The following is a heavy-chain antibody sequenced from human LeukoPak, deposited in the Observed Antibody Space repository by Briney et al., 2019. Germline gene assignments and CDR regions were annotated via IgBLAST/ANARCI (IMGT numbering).Heavy chain of an antibody. J-gene: IGHJ4*02. V-gene: IGHV4-39*07. Sequence: PSETLSLTCTVSGGSISSSSYYWGWIRQPPGKGLEWIGSIYYSGSTYYNPSLKSRVTISVDTSKNQFSLKLSSVTAADTAVYYCARNGGLGELSLYDYWGQGTLVTVSS. CDR1: GGSISSSSYY. CDR2: IYYSGST. CDR3: ARNGGLGELSLYDY. D-gene: IGHD3-16*02.